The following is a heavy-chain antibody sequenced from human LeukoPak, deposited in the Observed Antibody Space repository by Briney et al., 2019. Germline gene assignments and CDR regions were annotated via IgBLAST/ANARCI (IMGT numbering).Heavy chain of an antibody. Sequence: GASVKVSCKVSGYTLTELSMHWVRQAPGKGLEWMGGFDPEDGETIYAQKFQGRVTMTEDTSTDTARMELSSLRSEDTAVYYCATRSDSGYGPFDYWGQGTLVTVSS. J-gene: IGHJ4*02. CDR1: GYTLTELS. CDR2: FDPEDGET. D-gene: IGHD5-12*01. V-gene: IGHV1-24*01. CDR3: ATRSDSGYGPFDY.